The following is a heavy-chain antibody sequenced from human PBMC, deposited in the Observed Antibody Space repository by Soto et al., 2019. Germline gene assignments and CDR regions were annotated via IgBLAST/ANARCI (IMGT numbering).Heavy chain of an antibody. CDR2: INAGNGNT. Sequence: GASVKVSCKASGYTFTSYAMHWVRQAPGPRLEWMGWINAGNGNTKYSQKFQGRVTITRDTSASTAYMELSSLRSEDTAVYYCARDGQDCSSNSCYNSHFYYGMDVWGQGTTVTVSS. J-gene: IGHJ6*02. CDR1: GYTFTSYA. CDR3: ARDGQDCSSNSCYNSHFYYGMDV. V-gene: IGHV1-3*01. D-gene: IGHD2-2*02.